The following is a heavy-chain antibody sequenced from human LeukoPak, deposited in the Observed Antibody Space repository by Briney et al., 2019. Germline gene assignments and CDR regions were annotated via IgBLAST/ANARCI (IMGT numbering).Heavy chain of an antibody. CDR1: GFTFDDYA. Sequence: GRSLRLSCAASGFTFDDYAMHWVRPAPGKGLEWVSGISWNSGSIGYADSVKGRFTISRDNAKNSLYLQMNSLRAEDTALYYCAKATRICSGGSCYSDQAFDIWGQGTMVTVSS. J-gene: IGHJ3*02. CDR2: ISWNSGSI. D-gene: IGHD2-15*01. V-gene: IGHV3-9*01. CDR3: AKATRICSGGSCYSDQAFDI.